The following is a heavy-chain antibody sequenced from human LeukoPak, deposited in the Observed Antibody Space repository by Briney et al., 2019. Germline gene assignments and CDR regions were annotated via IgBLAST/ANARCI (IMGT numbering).Heavy chain of an antibody. CDR2: INPNSGGT. CDR1: GYTFTGYY. Sequence: ASVKVSCRASGYTFTGYYMHWVRQAPGQGLEWMGRINPNSGGTNYAQKFQGRVTMTRDTSISTAYMELSRLRSDDTAVYYCAREDIVVVPAANYGGWFDPWGQGTLVTVSS. J-gene: IGHJ5*02. V-gene: IGHV1-2*06. D-gene: IGHD2-2*01. CDR3: AREDIVVVPAANYGGWFDP.